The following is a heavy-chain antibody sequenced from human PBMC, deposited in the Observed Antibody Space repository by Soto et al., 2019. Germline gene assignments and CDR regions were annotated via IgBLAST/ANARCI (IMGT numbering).Heavy chain of an antibody. CDR3: ARENSYGYYFDY. D-gene: IGHD5-18*01. CDR1: GFTFSDHY. Sequence: GGSLRLSCAASGFTFSDHYMDWVRQAPGKGLEWVGRTRNKANSYTTEYAASVKGRFTISRDDSKNSLYLQMNSLKTEDTAVYYCARENSYGYYFDYWGQGTLVTVSS. CDR2: TRNKANSYTT. J-gene: IGHJ4*02. V-gene: IGHV3-72*01.